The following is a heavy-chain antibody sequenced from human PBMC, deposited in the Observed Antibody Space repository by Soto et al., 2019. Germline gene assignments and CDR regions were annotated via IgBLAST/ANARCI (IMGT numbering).Heavy chain of an antibody. CDR2: INSDGSST. D-gene: IGHD3-10*01. CDR1: GFTFSNYW. J-gene: IGHJ6*02. CDR3: ARAVRSGSYPYYYYGMDV. V-gene: IGHV3-74*01. Sequence: EVQVVESGGGLVQPGGSLRLSCAASGFTFSNYWMQWVRQAPGKGLVWVSRINSDGSSTSYADSVKGRFTISRDNAKNTXNLQMNSLRAEDTAVYYCARAVRSGSYPYYYYGMDVWGQGTTVTVSS.